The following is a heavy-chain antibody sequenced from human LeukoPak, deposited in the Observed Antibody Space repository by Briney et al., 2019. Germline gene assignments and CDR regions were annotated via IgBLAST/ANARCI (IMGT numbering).Heavy chain of an antibody. CDR1: GYSFTAYY. CDR3: ARARVPIAVAGLSYFDY. CDR2: SKPGSGSS. V-gene: IGHV1-2*02. D-gene: IGHD6-19*01. Sequence: GASVKVSCKASGYSFTAYYIHWLRQAPGQGPGWMGWSKPGSGSSHYAQKFQGRVTVTRDTSSNSAYMDLTRLKSAETAVYYCARARVPIAVAGLSYFDYWGQGALVTVSS. J-gene: IGHJ4*02.